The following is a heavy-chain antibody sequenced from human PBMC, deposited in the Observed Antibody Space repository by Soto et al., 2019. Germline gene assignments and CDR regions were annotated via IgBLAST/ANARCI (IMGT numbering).Heavy chain of an antibody. CDR1: GFTFSSYG. D-gene: IGHD6-13*01. V-gene: IGHV3-33*01. CDR2: IWYDGSNK. Sequence: QVQLVESGGGVVQPGRSLRLSCAASGFTFSSYGMHWVRQAPGKGLEWVAVIWYDGSNKYYADSVKGRFTISRDNSKNTLYLQMNSLRAEDTAVYYCARDIAGYSSSGAPNYWGQGTLVTVSS. CDR3: ARDIAGYSSSGAPNY. J-gene: IGHJ4*02.